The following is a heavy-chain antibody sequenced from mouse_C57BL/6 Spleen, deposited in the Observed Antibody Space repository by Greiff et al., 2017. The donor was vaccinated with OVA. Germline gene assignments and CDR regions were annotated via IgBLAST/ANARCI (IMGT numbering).Heavy chain of an antibody. CDR1: GYTFTDHT. CDR3: ARKGYYSYYCGMDY. V-gene: IGHV1-78*01. Sequence: QVQLQQSDAELVKPGASVKISCKVSGYTFTDHTIHWMKQRPEQGLEGIGYIYPRDGSTKYNEKFKGKATLTADKSSSTAYMQLNSLTSQDSADNYSARKGYYSYYCGMDYWGQGTTVTVSS. CDR2: IYPRDGST. D-gene: IGHD2-12*01. J-gene: IGHJ4*01.